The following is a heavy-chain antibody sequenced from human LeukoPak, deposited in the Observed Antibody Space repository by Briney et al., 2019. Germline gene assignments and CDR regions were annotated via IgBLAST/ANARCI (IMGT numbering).Heavy chain of an antibody. CDR3: ARGAYSSGWAYFDH. D-gene: IGHD6-19*01. Sequence: PGGSLRLSCAASGFTFSDYSMNWVRQAPGKGLEWVSYISFSVNTKYYGDSVKGRFTISRDNAKNSLYLHMDSLRAEDTAVYYCARGAYSSGWAYFDHWGQGTLVTVPS. CDR1: GFTFSDYS. CDR2: ISFSVNTK. J-gene: IGHJ4*02. V-gene: IGHV3-48*04.